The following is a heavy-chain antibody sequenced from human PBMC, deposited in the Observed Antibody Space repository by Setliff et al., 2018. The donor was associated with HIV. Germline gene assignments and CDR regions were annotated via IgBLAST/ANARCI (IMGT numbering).Heavy chain of an antibody. J-gene: IGHJ1*01. CDR1: GYIFTDYY. D-gene: IGHD6-6*01. V-gene: IGHV1-46*01. Sequence: ASVKVSCKASGYIFTDYYMHWVRQAPGQELGWMGRINPSSGSTTYAQKFQGRVTMTRDTSTGTVYMELSSLRSEDTAVYYCARDPAPSSSASYFQHWGQGTPVTVSS. CDR2: INPSSGST. CDR3: ARDPAPSSSASYFQH.